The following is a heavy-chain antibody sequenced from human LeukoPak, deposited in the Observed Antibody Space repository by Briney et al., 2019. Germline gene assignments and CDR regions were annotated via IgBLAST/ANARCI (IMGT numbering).Heavy chain of an antibody. V-gene: IGHV3-23*01. J-gene: IGHJ5*02. CDR1: GFTFSSYA. D-gene: IGHD6-19*01. CDR2: ISGNGGNT. Sequence: GGSLRLSCAASGFTFSSYAMSWVRQAPGKGLEWVSAISGNGGNTYYADSVKGRFTISRDNSKNSLYLQMNSLRAEDTALYHCARESSGWYWRWFDPWGQGTLVTVSS. CDR3: ARESSGWYWRWFDP.